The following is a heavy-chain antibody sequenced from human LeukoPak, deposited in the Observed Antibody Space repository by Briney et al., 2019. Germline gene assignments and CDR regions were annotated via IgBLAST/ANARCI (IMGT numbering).Heavy chain of an antibody. CDR3: ARDIGSRRGYSYGYYYFDY. CDR1: GGSISSSSYY. D-gene: IGHD5-18*01. Sequence: SETLSLTCTVSGGSISSSSYYWGWIRQPPGKGLEWIGSIYYSGSTYYNPSLKSRVTISVDTSKNQFSLKLSSVTAADTAVYYCARDIGSRRGYSYGYYYFDYWGQGTLVTVSS. J-gene: IGHJ4*02. V-gene: IGHV4-39*07. CDR2: IYYSGST.